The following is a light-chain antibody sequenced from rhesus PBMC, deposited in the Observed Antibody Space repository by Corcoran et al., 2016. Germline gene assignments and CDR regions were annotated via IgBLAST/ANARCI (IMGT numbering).Light chain of an antibody. CDR1: QGISNW. V-gene: IGKV1-69*01. J-gene: IGKJ3*01. CDR2: RAS. Sequence: DIQMTQSPSSLSASVGDRVTITCRASQGISNWLAWYQQKPGRAPKLLNYRASNLETGVPSRFSGSGSGTDFTLTISSLQPEDIATYYCQHHDNSPFTFGPGTKLDIK. CDR3: QHHDNSPFT.